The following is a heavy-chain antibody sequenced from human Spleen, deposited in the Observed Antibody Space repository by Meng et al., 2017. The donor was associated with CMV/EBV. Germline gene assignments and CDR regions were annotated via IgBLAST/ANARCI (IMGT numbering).Heavy chain of an antibody. Sequence: GESLKISCAASGFTFSNYNMNWVRQAPGKGLEWVSSISSSSSYIYYADSVKGRFTARDTSKNTLYLQMNSLRAEDTAVYYCARVLGRASDIWGQGTMVTVSS. V-gene: IGHV3-21*01. CDR2: ISSSSSYI. CDR3: ARVLGRASDI. CDR1: GFTFSNYN. J-gene: IGHJ3*02. D-gene: IGHD1-26*01.